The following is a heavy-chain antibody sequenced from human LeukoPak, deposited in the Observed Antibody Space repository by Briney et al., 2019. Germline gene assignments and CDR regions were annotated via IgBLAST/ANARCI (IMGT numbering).Heavy chain of an antibody. D-gene: IGHD3-10*01. J-gene: IGHJ4*02. CDR2: ISAYNCNT. CDR1: GYTFTSYG. Sequence: ASVKVSCKASGYTFTSYGISWVRQAPGQGLEWMRWISAYNCNTNYAQKLQGRVTMTTDTSTSTAYMELRSLRSDDPAVYYCARGGTMVRGVFITPYFDYWGQGTLVTVSS. V-gene: IGHV1-18*01. CDR3: ARGGTMVRGVFITPYFDY.